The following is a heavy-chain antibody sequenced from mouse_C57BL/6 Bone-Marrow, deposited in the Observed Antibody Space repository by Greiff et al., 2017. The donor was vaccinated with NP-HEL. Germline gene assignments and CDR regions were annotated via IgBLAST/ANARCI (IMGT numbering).Heavy chain of an antibody. CDR2: IYPRSGNT. Sequence: QVHVKQSGAELARPGASVKLSCKASGYTFTSYGISWVKQRTGQGLEWIGEIYPRSGNTYYNEKFKGKATLTADKSSSTAYMELRSLTSEDSAVYFCARALYGNYAMDYWGQGTSVTVSS. CDR1: GYTFTSYG. J-gene: IGHJ4*01. D-gene: IGHD2-1*01. CDR3: ARALYGNYAMDY. V-gene: IGHV1-81*01.